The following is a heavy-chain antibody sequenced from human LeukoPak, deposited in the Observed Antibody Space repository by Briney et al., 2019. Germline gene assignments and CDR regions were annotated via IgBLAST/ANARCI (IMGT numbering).Heavy chain of an antibody. Sequence: PGGSLRLSCAASGFTVSSYTMSWVRQAPGKGLDWVSSITGSGGSTYYADSVKGRFTISRDNSKNTLYLQMNSLRAEDTAVYYCARGPYLYFDYWGLGTLVTVSS. J-gene: IGHJ4*02. CDR3: ARGPYLYFDY. CDR1: GFTVSSYT. CDR2: ITGSGGST. V-gene: IGHV3-23*01.